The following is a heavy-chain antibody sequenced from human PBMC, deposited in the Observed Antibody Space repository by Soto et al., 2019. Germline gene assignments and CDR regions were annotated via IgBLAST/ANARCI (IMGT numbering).Heavy chain of an antibody. J-gene: IGHJ4*02. V-gene: IGHV1-18*01. CDR2: ISAHNGNT. CDR1: GYTFTSYG. Sequence: QVHLVQSGAEVKKPGASVKVSCKASGYTFTSYGITWVRQAPGQGLEWMGWISAHNGNTDYAQKLQGRVIVTRDPSTSTAYMEMRSLISVDTAVYYCARGRYGDYWGQGALVTVSS. CDR3: ARGRYGDY. D-gene: IGHD1-1*01.